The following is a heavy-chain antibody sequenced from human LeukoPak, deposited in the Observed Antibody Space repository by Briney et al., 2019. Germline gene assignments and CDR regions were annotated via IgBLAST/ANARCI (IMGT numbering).Heavy chain of an antibody. CDR1: GFTFSSYS. J-gene: IGHJ6*03. D-gene: IGHD6-19*01. V-gene: IGHV3-21*01. Sequence: PGGSLRLSCAASGFTFSSYSMNWVRQAPGKGLEWVSSISSSSSYIYYADSVKGRFTISRDNAKNTLYLQMNSLRAEDTAVYYCARVVRGYSSGWYPGDYYYYYMDVWGKGTTVTVSS. CDR3: ARVVRGYSSGWYPGDYYYYYMDV. CDR2: ISSSSSYI.